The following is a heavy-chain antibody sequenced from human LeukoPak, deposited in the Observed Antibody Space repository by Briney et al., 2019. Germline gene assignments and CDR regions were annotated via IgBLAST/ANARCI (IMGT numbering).Heavy chain of an antibody. CDR1: GYSISSGYY. D-gene: IGHD3-3*01. CDR3: ARAYYDFWAPNWFDP. CDR2: IYHSGST. Sequence: SETLSLTCTVSGYSISSGYYWGWIRQPPGKGLEWIGSIYHSGSTYYNPSLKSRVTISVDTSKNQFSLKLSSVTAADTAVYYCARAYYDFWAPNWFDPWGQGTLVTVSS. J-gene: IGHJ5*02. V-gene: IGHV4-38-2*02.